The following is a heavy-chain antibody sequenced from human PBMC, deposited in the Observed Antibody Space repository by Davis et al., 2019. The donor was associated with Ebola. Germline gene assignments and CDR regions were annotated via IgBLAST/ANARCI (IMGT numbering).Heavy chain of an antibody. CDR3: AKAGHCGNYCSFDS. D-gene: IGHD1-26*01. V-gene: IGHV3-23*01. CDR1: GFTFSSYW. J-gene: IGHJ4*02. CDR2: LGLSADT. Sequence: GESLKISCAASGFTFSSYWMSWVRRAPGKGLEWVSTLGLSADTYYADSVKGRFTISRDNSKNTLHLQMNSLRVEDTAIYYCAKAGHCGNYCSFDSWGQGTLVTVSS.